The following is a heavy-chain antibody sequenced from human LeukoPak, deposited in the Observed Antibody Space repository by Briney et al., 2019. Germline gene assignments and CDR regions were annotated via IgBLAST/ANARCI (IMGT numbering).Heavy chain of an antibody. J-gene: IGHJ4*02. Sequence: GGSLRLSCAASGFTFNSYSMNWARQAPGKGLEWVSTISDSGGGTYYADSVKGRFTISRDNSKNTLYLQMNSLRADDTAVYYCDGADFWGQGTLVTVSS. CDR1: GFTFNSYS. CDR3: DGADF. CDR2: ISDSGGGT. V-gene: IGHV3-23*01.